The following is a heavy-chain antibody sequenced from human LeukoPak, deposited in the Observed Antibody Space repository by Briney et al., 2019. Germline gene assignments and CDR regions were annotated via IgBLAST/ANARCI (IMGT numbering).Heavy chain of an antibody. D-gene: IGHD3-10*02. CDR2: ISWDGGST. Sequence: GGSLRLSCAASGFTFDDYAMHWVRQAPGKGLEGVCLISWDGGSTYYADSVKGGFTISRDNSKNSLYLQMNSLRAEDTAVYYCAELGITMIGGVWGKGTTVTISS. CDR3: AELGITMIGGV. V-gene: IGHV3-43D*03. CDR1: GFTFDDYA. J-gene: IGHJ6*04.